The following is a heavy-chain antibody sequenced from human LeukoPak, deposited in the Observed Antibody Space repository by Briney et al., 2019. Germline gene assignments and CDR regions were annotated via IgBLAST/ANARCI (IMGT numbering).Heavy chain of an antibody. J-gene: IGHJ5*02. Sequence: SVKVSCKASGGTFSSYAISWVRQAPGQGLEWMGGIIPIFGTANYAQKFQGRVTITTDESTSTAYMELSSLRSEDTAVYYCAILNSPDYYYDSSGNWFDPWGQGTLVTVSS. CDR2: IIPIFGTA. CDR1: GGTFSSYA. D-gene: IGHD3-22*01. CDR3: AILNSPDYYYDSSGNWFDP. V-gene: IGHV1-69*05.